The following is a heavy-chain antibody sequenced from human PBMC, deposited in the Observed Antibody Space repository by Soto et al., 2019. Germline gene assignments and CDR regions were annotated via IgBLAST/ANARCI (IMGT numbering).Heavy chain of an antibody. D-gene: IGHD2-15*01. J-gene: IGHJ5*02. CDR2: IIPILGIA. CDR3: AREGKDIVVVVAATSAWFVP. Sequence: QVQLVQSGAEVKKPGSSVKVSCKASGGTFSSYTISWVRQAPGQGLEWMGRIIPILGIANYAQKFQGRVTITADKSTSTAYMEMSSLRSEDTAVYYCAREGKDIVVVVAATSAWFVPWGQGTLVTVSS. V-gene: IGHV1-69*08. CDR1: GGTFSSYT.